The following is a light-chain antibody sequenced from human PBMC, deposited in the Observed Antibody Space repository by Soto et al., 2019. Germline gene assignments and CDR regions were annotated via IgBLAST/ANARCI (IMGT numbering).Light chain of an antibody. CDR1: STDFVGYNR. Sequence: QSALTQPPSVSGSPGQSVTISCTGTSTDFVGYNRVSWYQQPPGTAPKLMIYEVSKRPSGVPDRFSGSKSGNTASLTISGLQAADEADYYCCLYAGPYTVIFGGGTKVTIL. CDR2: EVS. J-gene: IGLJ2*01. CDR3: CLYAGPYTVI. V-gene: IGLV2-18*01.